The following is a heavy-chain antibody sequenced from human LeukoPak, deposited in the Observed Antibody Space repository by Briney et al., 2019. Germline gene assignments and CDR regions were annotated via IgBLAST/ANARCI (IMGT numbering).Heavy chain of an antibody. CDR1: GFTFSSYS. J-gene: IGHJ4*02. CDR3: ARDPAVAGGPYLLDY. Sequence: PGGSLRLSCAASGFTFSSYSMNWVRQAPGKGLEWVSSISSSSSYIYYADSVKGRFTISRDNAKNSLYLQMNSLRAEDTAVYYCARDPAVAGGPYLLDYWGQGTLVTVSS. CDR2: ISSSSSYI. V-gene: IGHV3-21*01. D-gene: IGHD6-19*01.